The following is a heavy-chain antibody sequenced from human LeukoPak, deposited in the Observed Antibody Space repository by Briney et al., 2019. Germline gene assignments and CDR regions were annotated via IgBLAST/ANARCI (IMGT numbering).Heavy chain of an antibody. CDR3: ARSGYSGYDYLDY. CDR2: ISGSGGST. V-gene: IGHV3-23*01. Sequence: GGSLRLSCAASGFTFSSYAMSWVRQAPGKGLEWVSAISGSGGSTYYADSVKGRFTISRDNSKNTLYPQMNSLRAEDTAVYYCARSGYSGYDYLDYWGQGTLVTVSS. D-gene: IGHD5-12*01. J-gene: IGHJ4*02. CDR1: GFTFSSYA.